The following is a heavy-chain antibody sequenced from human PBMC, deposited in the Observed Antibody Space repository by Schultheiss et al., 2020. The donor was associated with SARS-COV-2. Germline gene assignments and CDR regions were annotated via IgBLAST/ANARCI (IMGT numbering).Heavy chain of an antibody. CDR2: IIPILGIA. Sequence: SVKVSCKASGGTFSSYAISWVRQAPGQGLEWMGRIIPILGIANYAQKFQGRVTITADKSTSTAYMELSSLRSEDTAVYYCARDRDSSDWYGILGYWGQGTLVTVSS. V-gene: IGHV1-69*04. J-gene: IGHJ4*02. D-gene: IGHD6-19*01. CDR3: ARDRDSSDWYGILGY. CDR1: GGTFSSYA.